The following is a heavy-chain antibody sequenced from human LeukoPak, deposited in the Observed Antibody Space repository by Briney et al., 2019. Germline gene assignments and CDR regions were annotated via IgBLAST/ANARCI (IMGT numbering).Heavy chain of an antibody. D-gene: IGHD6-13*01. CDR3: ARDGAYSASNF. CDR2: VSNSSSSI. V-gene: IGHV3-11*01. Sequence: GGSLRLSCAASRFTFSDEYMSWIRQAPGKGLEWISCVSNSSSSIYYADSVKGRFSISRDNVKNSLYLQMNSLRVEDTAVYYCARDGAYSASNFWGQGTMVAVSS. J-gene: IGHJ3*01. CDR1: RFTFSDEY.